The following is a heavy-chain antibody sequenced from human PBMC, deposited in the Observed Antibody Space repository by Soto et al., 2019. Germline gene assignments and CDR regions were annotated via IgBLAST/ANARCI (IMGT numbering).Heavy chain of an antibody. J-gene: IGHJ6*03. CDR2: IKQDGSEK. D-gene: IGHD3-3*01. CDR1: GFTFSSYW. Sequence: EVQLVESGGGLVQPGGSLRLSCAASGFTFSSYWMSWVRQAPGKGLEWVANIKQDGSEKYYVDSVKGRFTISRDNAKNSLYLQMNSLRAEDTAVYYCARVSFVVVLEYDYYYMDVWGKGTTVTVS. CDR3: ARVSFVVVLEYDYYYMDV. V-gene: IGHV3-7*01.